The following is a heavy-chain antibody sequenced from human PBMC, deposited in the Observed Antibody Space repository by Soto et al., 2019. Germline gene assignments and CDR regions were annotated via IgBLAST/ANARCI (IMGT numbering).Heavy chain of an antibody. CDR1: GFSLTTSGVG. Sequence: QITLNESGPTVVKPTETLTLTCTFSGFSLTTSGVGVGWVGRSPGKAPEGLAFIYWDDEKGYSTSLKSRLTITEDTSKNQAVLTMANVDPADTATYYCAHRVLRAVFGLVTTTAIYFDFWGQGTPVVVSS. CDR2: IYWDDEK. V-gene: IGHV2-5*02. J-gene: IGHJ4*02. CDR3: AHRVLRAVFGLVTTTAIYFDF. D-gene: IGHD3-3*01.